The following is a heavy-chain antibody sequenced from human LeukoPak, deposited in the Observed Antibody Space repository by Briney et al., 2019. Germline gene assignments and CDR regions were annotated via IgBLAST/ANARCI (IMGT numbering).Heavy chain of an antibody. V-gene: IGHV1-69*13. CDR3: AGLRFLEWSRHYYYGMDV. J-gene: IGHJ6*02. CDR1: GGTFSSYA. D-gene: IGHD3-3*01. CDR2: IIPIFGTA. Sequence: SVKVSCKASGGTFSSYAISWVRQAPGQGLEWMGGIIPIFGTANYAQKLQGRVTITADESTSTAYMELSSLRSEDTAVYYCAGLRFLEWSRHYYYGMDVWGQGTTVTVSS.